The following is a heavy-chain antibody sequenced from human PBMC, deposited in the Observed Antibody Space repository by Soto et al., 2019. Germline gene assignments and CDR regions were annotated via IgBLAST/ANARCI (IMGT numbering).Heavy chain of an antibody. CDR1: GFTFSDYY. D-gene: IGHD3-10*01. Sequence: GGSLRLSCAASGFTFSDYYMSWIRQAPGKGLEWVSYISSSGSTIYYADSVKGRLTISRDNAKNSLYLQMNSLRAEDTAVYCCARNKWFGELSHWGQGTLVTVSS. J-gene: IGHJ4*02. CDR3: ARNKWFGELSH. CDR2: ISSSGSTI. V-gene: IGHV3-11*01.